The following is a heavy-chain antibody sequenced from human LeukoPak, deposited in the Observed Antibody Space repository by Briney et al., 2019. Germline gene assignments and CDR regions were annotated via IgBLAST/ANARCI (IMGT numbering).Heavy chain of an antibody. CDR3: ARDTAVAYFGMDV. D-gene: IGHD5-18*01. V-gene: IGHV1-18*01. CDR2: IRAYNRNT. Sequence: ASVTLSCKASGYTYTSYGISWVRQAPGQGLEWMGWIRAYNRNTNYAQKFQDRVTMTTDSSTTTAYMELRSLTSDDTALYYCARDTAVAYFGMDVWGQGTTVIVSS. CDR1: GYTYTSYG. J-gene: IGHJ6*02.